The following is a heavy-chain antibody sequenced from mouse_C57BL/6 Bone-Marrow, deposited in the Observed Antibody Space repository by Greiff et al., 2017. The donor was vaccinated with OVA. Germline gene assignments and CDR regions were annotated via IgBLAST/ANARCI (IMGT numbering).Heavy chain of an antibody. CDR1: GYTFTSYW. Sequence: VQLQQPGAELVKPGASVKMSCKASGYTFTSYWITWVKQRPGQGLEWIGDIYPGSGSTNYNEKFKSKATLTVDTSSSTAYMQLSSLTSEDSAVYYCARYSNYHFSYAMDYWGQGTSVTVSS. CDR3: ARYSNYHFSYAMDY. V-gene: IGHV1-55*01. D-gene: IGHD2-5*01. CDR2: IYPGSGST. J-gene: IGHJ4*01.